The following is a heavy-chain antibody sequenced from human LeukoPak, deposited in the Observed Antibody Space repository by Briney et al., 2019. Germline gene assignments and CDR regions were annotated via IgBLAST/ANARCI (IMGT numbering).Heavy chain of an antibody. Sequence: PSETLSLTCTVSGGSISSYYWSWIRQHPGKGLEWIGYIYYSGSTYYNPSLKSRVTISVDTSKNQFSLKLSSVTAADTAVYYCARRRYYYDSSGYSPFDYWGQGTLVTVSS. CDR3: ARRRYYYDSSGYSPFDY. CDR1: GGSISSYY. J-gene: IGHJ4*02. CDR2: IYYSGST. D-gene: IGHD3-22*01. V-gene: IGHV4-59*06.